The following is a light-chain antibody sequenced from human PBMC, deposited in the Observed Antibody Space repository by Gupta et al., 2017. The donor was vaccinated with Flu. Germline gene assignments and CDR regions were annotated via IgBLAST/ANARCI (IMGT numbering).Light chain of an antibody. Sequence: EIVMTQPPVTLSVSSGERVTLSCRASQSVSSNLAWYQQKPGQAPRLLISGASTRATGIPARFSGSGSGTEFTLTISSLQSEDFEVYYCQQYYNWPLTFGGGTKVEIK. CDR3: QQYYNWPLT. V-gene: IGKV3-15*01. J-gene: IGKJ4*01. CDR1: QSVSSN. CDR2: GAS.